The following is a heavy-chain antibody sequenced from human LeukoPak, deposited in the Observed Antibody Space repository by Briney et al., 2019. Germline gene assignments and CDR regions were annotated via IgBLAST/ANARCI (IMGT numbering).Heavy chain of an antibody. CDR1: GFTFSKYT. V-gene: IGHV3-23*01. CDR2: IYGGGSGST. Sequence: GGSLRLSCVASGFTFSKYTMSWIRQAPGKGLEWVSGIYGGGSGSTFYAESVKGRFTISRDNSKNTLYLQMNSLRDEDTAIYYCAKDFTPDGIWDIDYWGRGTLITVSS. J-gene: IGHJ4*02. CDR3: AKDFTPDGIWDIDY. D-gene: IGHD1-14*01.